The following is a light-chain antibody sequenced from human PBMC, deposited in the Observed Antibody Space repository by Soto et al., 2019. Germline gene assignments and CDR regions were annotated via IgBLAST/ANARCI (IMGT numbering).Light chain of an antibody. CDR3: CSYAGSDTYV. J-gene: IGLJ1*01. CDR1: SSDVGSYDL. Sequence: QLVLTQPASVSGSPGQSITISYTGTSSDVGSYDLVSWYQQHPGKAPKLMISDVTKRPSGVSNRFSGSKSGNTASLTISGLQAADEADYYCCSYAGSDTYVFGTGTKVTVL. CDR2: DVT. V-gene: IGLV2-23*02.